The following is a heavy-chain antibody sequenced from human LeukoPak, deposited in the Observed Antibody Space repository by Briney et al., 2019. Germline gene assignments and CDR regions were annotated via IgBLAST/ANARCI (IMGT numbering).Heavy chain of an antibody. J-gene: IGHJ4*02. Sequence: GESLKISCKGSGYSFTNYWIGWVRQMPGKGLEWMGIIYPGDSDTSYSPSSQGQVTISADKSISTAYLQWSSLKASDTAIYYCARRFSSNWSWGFDYWGQGTLVTVSS. CDR1: GYSFTNYW. CDR2: IYPGDSDT. V-gene: IGHV5-51*01. CDR3: ARRFSSNWSWGFDY. D-gene: IGHD6-13*01.